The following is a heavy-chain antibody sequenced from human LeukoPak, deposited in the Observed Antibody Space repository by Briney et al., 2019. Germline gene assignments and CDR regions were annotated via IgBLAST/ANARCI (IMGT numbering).Heavy chain of an antibody. CDR3: ARKGGHFDY. CDR1: GDSLNYYY. D-gene: IGHD2-15*01. V-gene: IGHV4-59*01. CDR2: VYYNGSA. J-gene: IGHJ4*02. Sequence: SETLSLTCTVSGDSLNYYYWSWIRQSPGKGLEWIGYVYYNGSAKYNPSLTSRVTISVDMSKNQFSLKVSSVTAADTAIYYCARKGGHFDYWGQGTLVTVSS.